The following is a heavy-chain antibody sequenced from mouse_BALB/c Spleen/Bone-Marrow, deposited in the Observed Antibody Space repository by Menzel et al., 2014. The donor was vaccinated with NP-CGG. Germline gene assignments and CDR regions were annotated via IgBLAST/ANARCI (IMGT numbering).Heavy chain of an antibody. V-gene: IGHV1S29*02. J-gene: IGHJ4*01. CDR2: IYPYSGGT. CDR3: ARSGIPYAMDY. CDR1: EYTFTDYN. D-gene: IGHD5-2*01. Sequence: EVKLMESGPELVKPGASVEISCKASEYTFTDYNMHWVKQSHGKSLEWIGYIYPYSGGTGYNQKFKSKATLTVDDSSFTAYMELRSLTTEDSAVYYCARSGIPYAMDYWGQGTSVTVSS.